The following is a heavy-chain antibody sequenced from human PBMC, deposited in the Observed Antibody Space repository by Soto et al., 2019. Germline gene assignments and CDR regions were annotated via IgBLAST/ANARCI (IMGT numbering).Heavy chain of an antibody. CDR2: IWYDGTNK. CDR3: GKGGGGGAVVPDY. D-gene: IGHD2-21*01. CDR1: GFSFTTYG. Sequence: QVQLVESGGGVVQPGRSLRLSCAASGFSFTTYGMHWVRQAPGEGLEWVAVIWYDGTNKYYADSVKGRFTISRDTSKKQVYLQMNGLRAEETVVVFCGKGGGGGAVVPDYWGQGTLVTVSS. V-gene: IGHV3-33*06. J-gene: IGHJ4*02.